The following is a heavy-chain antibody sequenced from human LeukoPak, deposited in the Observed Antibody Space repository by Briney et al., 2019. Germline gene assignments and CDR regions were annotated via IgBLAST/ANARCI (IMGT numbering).Heavy chain of an antibody. CDR2: IYYSGST. J-gene: IGHJ4*02. CDR3: ARDGDSGYAFN. V-gene: IGHV4-59*12. D-gene: IGHD5-12*01. Sequence: SETLSLTCTVSGGSISSYYWSWIRQPPGKGLEWIGYIYYSGSTNYNPSLKSRVTISVDTSKNQFSLKLSSVIAADTAVYYCARDGDSGYAFNWGQGTLVTVSS. CDR1: GGSISSYY.